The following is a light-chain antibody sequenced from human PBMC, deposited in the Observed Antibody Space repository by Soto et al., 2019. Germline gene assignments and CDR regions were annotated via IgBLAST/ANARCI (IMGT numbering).Light chain of an antibody. CDR1: ENVGTN. V-gene: IGKV3D-15*01. J-gene: IGKJ4*01. Sequence: IVMTQSPVTLSVSPGQGVTLSCRASENVGTNVAWYQQRPGQAPRLLIYGSSTRATGTPATFSGSGSGTEFTLTISSLQSEESAVYYCQQYNNWGLSFGGGTKVEIK. CDR2: GSS. CDR3: QQYNNWGLS.